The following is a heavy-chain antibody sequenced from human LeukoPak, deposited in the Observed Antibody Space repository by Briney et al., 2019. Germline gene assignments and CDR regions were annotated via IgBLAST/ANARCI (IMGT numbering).Heavy chain of an antibody. J-gene: IGHJ4*02. Sequence: SETLSLTCTVSGGSISSYYWSWIRQPPGKGLEWIGHIYYSGSTNYNPSLKSRVTISVDTSKNQFSLKLSSVTAADTAVYYCARQLFGSSWYPGQYYFDYWGQGTLVTVSS. D-gene: IGHD6-13*01. V-gene: IGHV4-59*08. CDR2: IYYSGST. CDR1: GGSISSYY. CDR3: ARQLFGSSWYPGQYYFDY.